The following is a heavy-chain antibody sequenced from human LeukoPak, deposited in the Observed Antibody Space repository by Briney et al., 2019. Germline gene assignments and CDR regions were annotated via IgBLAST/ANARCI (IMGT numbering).Heavy chain of an antibody. CDR1: GLTFSTYA. CDR2: IYHSGST. D-gene: IGHD4-17*01. J-gene: IGHJ4*02. CDR3: ARAPHGDYVFNY. Sequence: LRLSCAASGLTFSTYAISWIRQPPGKGLEWIGYIYHSGSTYYNPSLKSRVTISVDRSKNQFSLKLSSVTAADTAVYYCARAPHGDYVFNYWGQGTLVTVSS. V-gene: IGHV4-30-2*01.